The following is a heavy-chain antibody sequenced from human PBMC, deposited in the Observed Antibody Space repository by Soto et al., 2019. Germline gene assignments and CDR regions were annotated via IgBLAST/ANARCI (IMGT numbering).Heavy chain of an antibody. D-gene: IGHD3-9*01. J-gene: IGHJ4*02. Sequence: PGGSLRLSCAASGFTFSSYAMHWVRQAPGKGLEWVAVISYDGSNKYYADSVKGRFTISRDNSKNTLYLQMNSLRAEDTAVYYCARDGPDFDWLLLSYYFDYWGQGTLVTVSS. CDR1: GFTFSSYA. CDR3: ARDGPDFDWLLLSYYFDY. CDR2: ISYDGSNK. V-gene: IGHV3-30-3*01.